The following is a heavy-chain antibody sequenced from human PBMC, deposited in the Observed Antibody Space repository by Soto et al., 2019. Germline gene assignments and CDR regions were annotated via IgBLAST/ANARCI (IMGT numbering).Heavy chain of an antibody. V-gene: IGHV4-34*01. CDR1: GGSFSGYY. Sequence: SETLSLTCAVYGGSFSGYYWSWIRQPPGKGLEWIGEINHSGSTNYNPSLKSRVTISVDTSKNQFSLKLSSATAADTAVYYCAFPGSGSGFDYWGQGTLVPVSS. D-gene: IGHD6-19*01. J-gene: IGHJ4*02. CDR2: INHSGST. CDR3: AFPGSGSGFDY.